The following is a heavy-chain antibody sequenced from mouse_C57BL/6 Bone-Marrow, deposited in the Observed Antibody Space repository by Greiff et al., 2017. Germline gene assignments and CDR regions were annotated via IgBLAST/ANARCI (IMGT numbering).Heavy chain of an antibody. CDR2: IYPGGGYT. V-gene: IGHV1-63*01. Sequence: VQVVESGAELVRPGTSVKMPCKASGYTFTNYWIGWVKQRPGHGLEWIGDIYPGGGYTNYNEKFKGKATLTADKSSRTAYMQFSSLTSEDCAIYYWARHYGYFDVWGTGTTVTVSS. J-gene: IGHJ1*03. CDR1: GYTFTNYW. CDR3: ARHYGYFDV.